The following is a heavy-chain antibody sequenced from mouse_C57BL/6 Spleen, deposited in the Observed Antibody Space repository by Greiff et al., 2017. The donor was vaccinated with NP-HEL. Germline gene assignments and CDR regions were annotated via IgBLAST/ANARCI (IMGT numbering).Heavy chain of an antibody. J-gene: IGHJ4*01. Sequence: EVQRVESGGGLVKPGGSLKLSCAASGFTFSDYGMHWVRQAPEKGLEWVAYISSGSSTIYYADTVKGRFTISRDNAKNTLFLQMTSLRSEDTAMYYCARGGDPGAMDYWGQGTSVTVSS. CDR2: ISSGSSTI. CDR3: ARGGDPGAMDY. CDR1: GFTFSDYG. V-gene: IGHV5-17*01. D-gene: IGHD2-13*01.